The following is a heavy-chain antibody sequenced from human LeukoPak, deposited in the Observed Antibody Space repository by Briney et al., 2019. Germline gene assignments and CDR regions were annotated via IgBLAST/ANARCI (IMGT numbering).Heavy chain of an antibody. CDR2: ISGSGHST. CDR1: GFTFSNYT. CDR3: AKTERDRYYFDS. V-gene: IGHV3-23*01. Sequence: GGSLRLSCAASGFTFSNYTMSWVRQAPGKGLEWVSISGSGHSTYYADSVKGRFTISRDNSKNTLYLQMSSLRADDTAVYYCAKTERDRYYFDSWGQGTLVTVSS. J-gene: IGHJ4*02.